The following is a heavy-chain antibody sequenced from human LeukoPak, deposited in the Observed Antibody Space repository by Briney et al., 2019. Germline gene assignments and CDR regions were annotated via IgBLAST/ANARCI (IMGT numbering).Heavy chain of an antibody. CDR3: AREDTAFDY. J-gene: IGHJ4*02. CDR1: GGSFSGYY. Sequence: SETLSLTCAVYGGSFSGYYWSWIRQPPGMGLEWIGEINHSGSTNYNPSLKSRVTISVDTSKNQFSLKLSSVTAADTAVYYCAREDTAFDYWGQGTLVTVSS. CDR2: INHSGST. D-gene: IGHD5-18*01. V-gene: IGHV4-34*01.